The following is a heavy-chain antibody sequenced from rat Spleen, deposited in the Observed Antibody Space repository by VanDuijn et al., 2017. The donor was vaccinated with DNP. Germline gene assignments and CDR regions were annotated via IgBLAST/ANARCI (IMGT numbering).Heavy chain of an antibody. CDR1: GFSLNTYG. CDR2: ISGDGST. Sequence: QVQLKESGPGLVQPSQTLSLTCSVSGFSLNTYGVNWVRQPPGKGLEWIATISGDGSTSYNSVLKSRLSISRDTSKSQVFLKMNSLQTEDSAIYFCTRDSGGPYYGFDYWGQGVMVTVSS. J-gene: IGHJ2*01. V-gene: IGHV2S12*01. D-gene: IGHD1-6*01. CDR3: TRDSGGPYYGFDY.